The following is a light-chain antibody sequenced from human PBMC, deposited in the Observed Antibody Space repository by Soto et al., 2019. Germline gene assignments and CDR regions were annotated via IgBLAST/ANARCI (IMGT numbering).Light chain of an antibody. V-gene: IGKV3-20*01. CDR1: QSVSSSY. CDR3: QQYGDSPRT. Sequence: EIVLTQAPGTLSLSPVEISTLACRPSQSVSSSYLAWYQQKPGQAPRLLIYGSSTRATGIPDRFSGSGSGTDFTLTISRLEPEDFAVYYCQQYGDSPRTFGQGTKVDIK. CDR2: GSS. J-gene: IGKJ1*01.